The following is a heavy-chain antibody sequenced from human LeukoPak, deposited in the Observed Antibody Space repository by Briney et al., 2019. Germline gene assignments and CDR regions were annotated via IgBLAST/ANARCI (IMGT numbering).Heavy chain of an antibody. D-gene: IGHD3-10*01. CDR3: AVGLVRGSNAFDI. Sequence: GGSLRLSCAASGFTIGGFAMTWVRQAPGKGLEWVSSIGSDYKTHYSESVKGRFAISRDNAKNTVYLQMSSLRAEDTAVYYCAVGLVRGSNAFDIWGPGTMVTVSS. V-gene: IGHV3-23*01. J-gene: IGHJ3*02. CDR1: GFTIGGFA. CDR2: IGSDYKT.